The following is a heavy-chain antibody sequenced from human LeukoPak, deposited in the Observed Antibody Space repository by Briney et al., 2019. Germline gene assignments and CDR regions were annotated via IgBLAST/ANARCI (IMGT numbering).Heavy chain of an antibody. CDR1: GFTFTSYT. Sequence: PGGSLRLSCAASGFTFTSYTVHWVRQAPGKGLEWVAVISYDGSNKYYADSVKGRFTISRDNSKNTLYLQMNSLRAEDTAVYYCANLLRWEPYWGQGTLVTVSS. CDR3: ANLLRWEPY. CDR2: ISYDGSNK. V-gene: IGHV3-30*04. J-gene: IGHJ4*02. D-gene: IGHD4-23*01.